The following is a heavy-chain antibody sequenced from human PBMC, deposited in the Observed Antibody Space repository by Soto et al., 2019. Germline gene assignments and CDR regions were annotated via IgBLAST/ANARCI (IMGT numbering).Heavy chain of an antibody. J-gene: IGHJ1*01. CDR1: GGSLSSSSYY. D-gene: IGHD6-19*01. V-gene: IGHV4-39*01. CDR3: AIYSSGWYVQDYQH. Sequence: SETLSLTCTVSGGSLSSSSYYWGWIRQPPGKGLEWIGSIYYSRSTYYNPSLKSRVTISVDTSKNQFSLKLSSVTAADTAVYYCAIYSSGWYVQDYQHWGQGTLVTVSS. CDR2: IYYSRST.